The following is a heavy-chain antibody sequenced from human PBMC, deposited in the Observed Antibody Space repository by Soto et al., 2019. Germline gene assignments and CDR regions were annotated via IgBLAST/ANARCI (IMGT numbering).Heavy chain of an antibody. CDR2: INPNSGGT. D-gene: IGHD3-9*01. J-gene: IGHJ4*02. Sequence: GASVKVSCKASGXTFTGYYMHWVRQAPGQGLEWMGWINPNSGGTNYAQKFQGWVTMTRDTSISTAYMELSRLRSDDTAVYYCATWLWAIYTDDILTGWGQGTLVTVSS. CDR3: ATWLWAIYTDDILTG. CDR1: GXTFTGYY. V-gene: IGHV1-2*04.